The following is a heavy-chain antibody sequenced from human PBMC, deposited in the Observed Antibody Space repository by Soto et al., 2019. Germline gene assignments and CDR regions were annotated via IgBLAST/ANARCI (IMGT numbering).Heavy chain of an antibody. CDR2: ISAYNGNT. V-gene: IGHV1-18*01. CDR3: AREIPHADY. CDR1: GYTFTSYG. J-gene: IGHJ4*02. Sequence: QVPLVQSGAAVKKPAASVKLSCKASGYTFTSYGISWVRPAPGQGPEWIGWISAYNGNTNYAQKLQGRVTMTADAARNTAYMQLGGLRSDDTAVYYCAREIPHADYWGQGTLVTVSS.